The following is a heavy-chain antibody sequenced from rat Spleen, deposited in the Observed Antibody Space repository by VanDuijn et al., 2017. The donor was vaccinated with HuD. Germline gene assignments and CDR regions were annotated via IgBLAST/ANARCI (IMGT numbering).Heavy chain of an antibody. CDR3: ARLTIGS. Sequence: QVQLKESGPGLVQPSQTLSLTCTVSGFSLTSNSISWVRQPPGKGLEWMGAIWSGGSTYYNSALKSRLSISRDTSKSQVFLKMNSLQTEDTAMYFCARLTIGSWGQGVMVTVSS. V-gene: IGHV2-1*01. CDR1: GFSLTSNS. CDR2: IWSGGST. D-gene: IGHD1-3*01. J-gene: IGHJ2*01.